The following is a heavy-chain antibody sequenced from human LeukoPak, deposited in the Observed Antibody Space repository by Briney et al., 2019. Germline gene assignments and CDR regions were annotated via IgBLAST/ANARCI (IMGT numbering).Heavy chain of an antibody. CDR2: INHSGST. J-gene: IGHJ4*02. D-gene: IGHD5-18*01. Sequence: SETLSLTCAVYGGSFSGYYWSWIRQPPGKGLEWIGEINHSGSTNYNPSLKSRVTISVDTSKNQFSLKLSSVTAADTAVYYCARAISGYSYGYPISGYFDYWGQGTLDTVSS. V-gene: IGHV4-34*01. CDR1: GGSFSGYY. CDR3: ARAISGYSYGYPISGYFDY.